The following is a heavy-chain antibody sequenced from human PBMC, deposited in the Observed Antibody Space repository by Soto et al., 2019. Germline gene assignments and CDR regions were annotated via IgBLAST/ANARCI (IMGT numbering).Heavy chain of an antibody. CDR1: GFTFSTYG. Sequence: XGSRRRSCAASGFTFSTYGRHWVRQAPGKGLEWVAVISYDGSNKYYADSVKGRFTISRDNSKNTLYLQMNSLRAEDTAVYYCAKAHHYGDYGRYFDYWGQGSLVTVSS. V-gene: IGHV3-30*18. CDR3: AKAHHYGDYGRYFDY. CDR2: ISYDGSNK. D-gene: IGHD4-17*01. J-gene: IGHJ4*02.